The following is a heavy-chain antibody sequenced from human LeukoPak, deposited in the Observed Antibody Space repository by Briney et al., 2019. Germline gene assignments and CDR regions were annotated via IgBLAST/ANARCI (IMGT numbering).Heavy chain of an antibody. D-gene: IGHD2-2*01. CDR3: ARHGCSSTSCYGPYYYYYMDV. CDR2: IYPGDSDT. Sequence: GESLKISCKGSGYSFTSYWIGWVRQMPGKGLEWMGIIYPGDSDTRYSPSFQGRVTTSADKSISTAYLQWSSLKASDTAMYYCARHGCSSTSCYGPYYYYYMDVWGKGTTVTVSS. V-gene: IGHV5-51*01. CDR1: GYSFTSYW. J-gene: IGHJ6*03.